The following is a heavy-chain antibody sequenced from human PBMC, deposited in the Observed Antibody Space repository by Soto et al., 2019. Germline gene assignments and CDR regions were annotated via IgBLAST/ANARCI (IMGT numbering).Heavy chain of an antibody. CDR1: GYTFTSYG. Sequence: ASVKVSCKASGYTFTSYGISWVRQAPGQGLEWMGWISAYNGNTNYAQKLQGRVTMTIDSSTSTAYTELRSVRSDDTAVYYCARRVDYFDYWGQGTLVTVSS. CDR3: ARRVDYFDY. J-gene: IGHJ4*02. CDR2: ISAYNGNT. V-gene: IGHV1-18*04.